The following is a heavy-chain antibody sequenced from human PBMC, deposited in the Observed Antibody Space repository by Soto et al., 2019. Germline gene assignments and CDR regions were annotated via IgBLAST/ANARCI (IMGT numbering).Heavy chain of an antibody. D-gene: IGHD6-13*01. Sequence: QVQLVQSGGEVKKPGASVKVSCKASGYIFSNYGVNWVRQAPGQGLEWMGWINGYNGNTNYAQKVQGRVTMTTDTSTSTAHMELRSLTSDDTAVYFCARGSSPLDFDHWGQGTLVTVSS. CDR2: INGYNGNT. CDR3: ARGSSPLDFDH. V-gene: IGHV1-18*01. CDR1: GYIFSNYG. J-gene: IGHJ4*02.